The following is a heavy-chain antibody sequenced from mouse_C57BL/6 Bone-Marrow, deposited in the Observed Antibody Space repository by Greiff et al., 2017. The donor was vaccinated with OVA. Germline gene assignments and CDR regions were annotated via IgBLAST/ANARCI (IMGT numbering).Heavy chain of an antibody. D-gene: IGHD1-1*02. CDR2: IYPSDSET. CDR3: AKGWVLPYY. J-gene: IGHJ2*01. V-gene: IGHV1-61*01. Sequence: VQLQQPGAELVRPGSSVKLSCKASGYTFTSYWMDWVKQRPGQGLEWIGNIYPSDSETHYNQKFKDKATLTVDKSSSTAYMQLSSLTSEDSAVYYCAKGWVLPYYWGQGTTLTVSS. CDR1: GYTFTSYW.